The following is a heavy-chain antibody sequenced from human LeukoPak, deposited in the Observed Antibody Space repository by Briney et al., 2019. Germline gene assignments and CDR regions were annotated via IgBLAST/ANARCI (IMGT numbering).Heavy chain of an antibody. CDR1: GYTFTGYF. Sequence: ASVKVSCKASGYTFTGYFMHWVRQAPGQGLEWMGWINPNSGATNYAQKFQGRVTMTRDTSISTAYMELSRLRSDDTAVYYCARDLYYDWYQLLPTSEYYYYYMDVWGKGTTVTVSS. CDR3: ARDLYYDWYQLLPTSEYYYYYMDV. V-gene: IGHV1-2*02. J-gene: IGHJ6*03. D-gene: IGHD2-2*01. CDR2: INPNSGAT.